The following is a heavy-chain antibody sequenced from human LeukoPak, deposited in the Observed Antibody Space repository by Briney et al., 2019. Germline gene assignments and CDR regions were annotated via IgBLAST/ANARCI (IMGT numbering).Heavy chain of an antibody. D-gene: IGHD5-18*01. CDR2: IKQDGSEK. CDR1: GFTFSSYW. Sequence: PGGSLRLSCAASGFTFSSYWMTWVRQAPGKGLEGVANIKQDGSEKYFVDSVKGRFTISRDNAKNSLYLQMNSLRAEDTAVYYCAREQYSYGPSPFDYWGQGTLVTVSS. V-gene: IGHV3-7*01. J-gene: IGHJ4*02. CDR3: AREQYSYGPSPFDY.